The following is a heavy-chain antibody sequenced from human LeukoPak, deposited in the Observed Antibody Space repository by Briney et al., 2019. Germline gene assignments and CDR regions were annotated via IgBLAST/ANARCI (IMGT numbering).Heavy chain of an antibody. CDR3: ARHYYDSSGNPLFDS. J-gene: IGHJ4*02. CDR1: GVSISSYY. V-gene: IGHV4-59*08. CDR2: IYYSGST. D-gene: IGHD3-22*01. Sequence: PSETLSLTCTVSGVSISSYYRSWIRQPPGKGLEWIGYIYYSGSTHYNPSLKSRVTISVDTSKNQFSLKLSSVTAPDTAVYYCARHYYDSSGNPLFDSWGQGTLVTVSS.